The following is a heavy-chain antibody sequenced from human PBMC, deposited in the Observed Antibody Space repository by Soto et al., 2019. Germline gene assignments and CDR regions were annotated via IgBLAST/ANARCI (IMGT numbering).Heavy chain of an antibody. Sequence: PSETLSLTCAVSGGSISSNNWWSWVRQPPGKGLEWIGEIFHSGSTHYSPSLKSRVTISVDKSKNHFSLNLTSVTAADTAVYYCARMYSGSYSDSWGQGTLVTVSS. CDR1: GGSISSNNW. D-gene: IGHD1-26*01. CDR3: ARMYSGSYSDS. J-gene: IGHJ4*02. CDR2: IFHSGST. V-gene: IGHV4-4*02.